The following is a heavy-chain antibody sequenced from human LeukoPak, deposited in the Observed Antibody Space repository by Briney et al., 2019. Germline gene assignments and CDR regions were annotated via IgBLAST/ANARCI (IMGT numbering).Heavy chain of an antibody. D-gene: IGHD3-16*01. CDR2: IIPILGIA. Sequence: ASVKVSCKASGGTFSSYAISWVRQAPGQGLEWMGRIIPILGIANYAQKFQGRVTITADKSTSTAYMELSSLRSEDTAVYYCAREEVGDAFDIWGQGTMVTVSS. V-gene: IGHV1-69*04. J-gene: IGHJ3*02. CDR3: AREEVGDAFDI. CDR1: GGTFSSYA.